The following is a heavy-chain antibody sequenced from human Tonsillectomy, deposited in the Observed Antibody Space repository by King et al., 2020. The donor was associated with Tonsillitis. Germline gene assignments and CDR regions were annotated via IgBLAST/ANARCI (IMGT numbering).Heavy chain of an antibody. CDR3: ARAPITYNWNPGAFDI. J-gene: IGHJ3*02. CDR1: GFTFSSYW. V-gene: IGHV3-74*01. Sequence: VQLVESGGGLVQPGGSLRLSCAASGFTFSSYWMHWVRQAPGKGLEWVSRINSDGSTTSYADSAKGLFIISRDNAKNTLYLQMKTLRAEDTAVYYCARAPITYNWNPGAFDIWGQGTMVTVSS. D-gene: IGHD1-1*01. CDR2: INSDGSTT.